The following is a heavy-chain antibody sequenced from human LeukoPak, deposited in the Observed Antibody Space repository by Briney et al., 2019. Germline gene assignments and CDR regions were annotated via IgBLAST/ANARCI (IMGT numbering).Heavy chain of an antibody. CDR2: ISGSGGST. CDR3: VKAASGGWYDTNFDY. V-gene: IGHV3-23*01. Sequence: GGSLRLSCAASGFTFSSYAMSWVRQAPGKGLEWVSAISGSGGSTYYADSVKGRFTISRDNSKNTPYLQMNCLRAEDTAVYYCVKAASGGWYDTNFDYWGQGTLVTVSS. CDR1: GFTFSSYA. J-gene: IGHJ4*02. D-gene: IGHD6-19*01.